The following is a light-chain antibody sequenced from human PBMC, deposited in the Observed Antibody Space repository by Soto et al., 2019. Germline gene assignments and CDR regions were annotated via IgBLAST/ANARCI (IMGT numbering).Light chain of an antibody. CDR2: DAS. CDR3: QQYDNLPRYT. Sequence: DLQMPQSPSSLSASVGDRVTITCQASQDISNYLNWYQQKPGKAPKLLINDASNLETGVPSRFSGSGSGTDFTFTISSLQPEDIATYYCQQYDNLPRYTFGQGTKLEIK. J-gene: IGKJ2*01. CDR1: QDISNY. V-gene: IGKV1-33*01.